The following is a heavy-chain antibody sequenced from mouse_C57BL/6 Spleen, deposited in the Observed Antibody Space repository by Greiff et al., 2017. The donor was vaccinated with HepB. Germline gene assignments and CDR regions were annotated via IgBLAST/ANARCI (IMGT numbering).Heavy chain of an antibody. V-gene: IGHV3-6*01. Sequence: EVQLQESGPGLVKPSQSLSLTCSVTGYSITSGYSWNWIRQFPGNKLEWMGYISYDGSNNYNPSLKNRISITRDTSKNQFFLKLNSVTTEDTATYYCARGGDYGNFGFDYWGQGTTLTVSS. CDR1: GYSITSGYS. CDR3: ARGGDYGNFGFDY. CDR2: ISYDGSN. D-gene: IGHD2-1*01. J-gene: IGHJ2*01.